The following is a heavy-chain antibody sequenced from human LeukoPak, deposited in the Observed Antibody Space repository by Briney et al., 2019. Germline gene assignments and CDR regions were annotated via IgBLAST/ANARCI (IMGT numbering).Heavy chain of an antibody. V-gene: IGHV5-51*01. D-gene: IGHD6-6*01. CDR3: ARQRYSSSSSYD. Sequence: GESLKISCQGSGYSFTSYWLGWARQMPGKGLEWMGIIYPGDSDTRYSPSFQGQVTISVDKSTSTAYLQWSSLKASDTTMYYCARQRYSSSSSYDCGQGTLVTVSS. CDR2: IYPGDSDT. CDR1: GYSFTSYW. J-gene: IGHJ4*02.